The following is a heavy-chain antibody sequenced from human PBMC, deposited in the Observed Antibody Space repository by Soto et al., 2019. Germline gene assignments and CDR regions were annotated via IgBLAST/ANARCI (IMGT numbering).Heavy chain of an antibody. D-gene: IGHD6-13*01. Sequence: SVNVSCKASGGTFSSYAISWVRQAPGQGLEWMGGIIPIFGTANYAQKFQGRVTITADESTSTAYMELSSLRSEDTAVYYCAKPTKGSSWYYYGMDVWGQGTTVIVSS. V-gene: IGHV1-69*13. CDR3: AKPTKGSSWYYYGMDV. CDR1: GGTFSSYA. J-gene: IGHJ6*02. CDR2: IIPIFGTA.